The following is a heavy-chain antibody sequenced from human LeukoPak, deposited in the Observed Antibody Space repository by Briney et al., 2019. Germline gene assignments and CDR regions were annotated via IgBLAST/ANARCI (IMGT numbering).Heavy chain of an antibody. V-gene: IGHV3-30*02. Sequence: GGSLRLSCAASGFSFSSYGMHWVRQAPGKGLEWVAFIRYDGSNKYCADSVKGRFTISRDNAKNTVYLQMNSLRAEDTAVYYCARVLSGSWDWFDPWGQGTLVTVSS. CDR1: GFSFSSYG. CDR2: IRYDGSNK. D-gene: IGHD3-22*01. CDR3: ARVLSGSWDWFDP. J-gene: IGHJ5*02.